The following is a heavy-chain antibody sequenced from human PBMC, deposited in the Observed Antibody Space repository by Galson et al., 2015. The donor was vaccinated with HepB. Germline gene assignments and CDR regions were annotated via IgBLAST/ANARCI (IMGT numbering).Heavy chain of an antibody. D-gene: IGHD5-12*01. CDR3: ARTSSAYDYGYS. V-gene: IGHV5-10-1*01. CDR1: GYSFSNYW. J-gene: IGHJ4*02. CDR2: IDPTDSYT. Sequence: QSGAEVKKPGESLRISCKGSGYSFSNYWITWVRQVPGKGLEWMGRIDPTDSYTNYSPSFRGHVTISTDKSISTAYLQWSSLKASATAIFYCARTSSAYDYGYSWGQGTLVTVSS.